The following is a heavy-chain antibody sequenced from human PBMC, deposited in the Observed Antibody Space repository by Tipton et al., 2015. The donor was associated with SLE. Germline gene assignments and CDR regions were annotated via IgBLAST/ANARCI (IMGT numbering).Heavy chain of an antibody. CDR2: IYYSGST. D-gene: IGHD5-12*01. CDR1: GGSFSGYY. V-gene: IGHV4-34*01. J-gene: IGHJ4*02. Sequence: TLSLTCAVYGGSFSGYYWSWIRQHPGKGLEWIGYIYYSGSTHYNPSLKSRVTISVDTSKNQFSLKLSSVSAADTAVYYCAGRENRVATIGYFDYWGQGTLVTVSS. CDR3: AGRENRVATIGYFDY.